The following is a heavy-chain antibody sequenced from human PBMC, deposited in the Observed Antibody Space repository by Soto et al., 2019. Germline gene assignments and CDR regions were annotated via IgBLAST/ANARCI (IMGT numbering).Heavy chain of an antibody. J-gene: IGHJ5*02. D-gene: IGHD2-2*01. V-gene: IGHV1-8*01. CDR3: ARRSWGAPAALNWFDP. CDR2: MNPNSGNT. CDR1: GYTVTSYD. Sequence: GASVKVSCKASGYTVTSYDINWVRQATGQGLEWMGWMNPNSGNTGYAQKFQGRVTMTRNTSISTAYMELSSLRSEDTAVYYCARRSWGAPAALNWFDPWGQGTLVTLSS.